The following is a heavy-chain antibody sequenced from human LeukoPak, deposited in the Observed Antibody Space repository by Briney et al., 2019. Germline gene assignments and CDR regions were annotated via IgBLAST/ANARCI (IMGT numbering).Heavy chain of an antibody. D-gene: IGHD6-13*01. CDR1: GGSFSGYY. Sequence: SETLSLTCAVYGGSFSGYYWSWIRQPPGKGLEWIGEIIHSGSTDYNPSLKSRVTISVDTSKNQFSLKRSSVTAADTAVYYCARGRRGASSSWGDSYWGQGTLVTVSS. CDR3: ARGRRGASSSWGDSY. J-gene: IGHJ4*02. V-gene: IGHV4-34*01. CDR2: IIHSGST.